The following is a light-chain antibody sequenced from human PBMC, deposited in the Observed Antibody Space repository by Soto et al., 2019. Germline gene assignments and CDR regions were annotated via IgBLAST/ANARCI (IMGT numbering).Light chain of an antibody. CDR3: QQYDNWPTIT. V-gene: IGKV3-15*01. J-gene: IGKJ5*01. CDR1: QSISTN. CDR2: GAS. Sequence: LVMTQSPATLSASPGAGSTLSIRVSQSISTNLAWYQQKPGQAPRLLIYGASTRAAGIPARFRGSRSGTEFTLNISSLLSEDFAVYYCQQYDNWPTITVGPGTRLEI.